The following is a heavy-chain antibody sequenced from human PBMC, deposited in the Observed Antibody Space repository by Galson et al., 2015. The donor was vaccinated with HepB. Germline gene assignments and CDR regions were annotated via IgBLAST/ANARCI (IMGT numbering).Heavy chain of an antibody. J-gene: IGHJ3*02. V-gene: IGHV3-33*01. Sequence: SLRLSCAASGFTFSDYGMHWVRQAPGRGLEWVAVIWYDGNNKNYVDSVKGRFTISRDNSKNTLYLQMSSLRVEDTAIYYCARDSRSRYFDWFGVGAFDIWGQGTMVTVSS. D-gene: IGHD3-9*01. CDR3: ARDSRSRYFDWFGVGAFDI. CDR1: GFTFSDYG. CDR2: IWYDGNNK.